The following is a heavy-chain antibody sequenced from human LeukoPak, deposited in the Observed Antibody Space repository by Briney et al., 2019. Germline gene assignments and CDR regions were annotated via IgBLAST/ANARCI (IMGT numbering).Heavy chain of an antibody. V-gene: IGHV1-18*01. D-gene: IGHD2-15*01. CDR3: ARAPYCSGGSCYPDMYNWFDP. CDR2: ISADTTRT. CDR1: GYTFTAFG. Sequence: ASVKVSCKSSGYTFTAFGFSWVRQAPGQGLEWMGWISADTTRTIYTEKLQDRVTMTTDPSTSTTYMELSSLRSEDTAVYYCARAPYCSGGSCYPDMYNWFDPSGPGTLVTVSS. J-gene: IGHJ5*02.